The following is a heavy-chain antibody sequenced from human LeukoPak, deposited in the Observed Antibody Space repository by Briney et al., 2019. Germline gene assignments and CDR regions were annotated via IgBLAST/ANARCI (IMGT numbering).Heavy chain of an antibody. J-gene: IGHJ4*02. V-gene: IGHV3-30*03. CDR1: GFTFSSYG. CDR3: AREPYYDFWSGYYLDY. D-gene: IGHD3-3*01. CDR2: ISYDGSNK. Sequence: PGRSLRLSCAASGFTFSSYGMHWVRQAPGKGLEWVAVISYDGSNKYYADSVKGRFTISRDNSKNTLYLQMNSLRAEDTAVYYCAREPYYDFWSGYYLDYWGQGTLVTVSS.